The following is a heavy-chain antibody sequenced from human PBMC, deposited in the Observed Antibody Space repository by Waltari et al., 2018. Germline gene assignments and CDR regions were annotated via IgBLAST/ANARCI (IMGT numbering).Heavy chain of an antibody. V-gene: IGHV4-34*01. CDR2: INHSGST. Sequence: QVQLQQWGAGLLKPSETLSLTCAVYGGSFSGYYWSWIRQHPGKGLAWIGEINHSGSTNYNPSLKSRVTISVDTSKNQFSLKLSSVTAADTAVYYCARGSGYYFRREAHHLDYWGQGTLVTVSS. CDR3: ARGSGYYFRREAHHLDY. J-gene: IGHJ4*02. CDR1: GGSFSGYY. D-gene: IGHD3-22*01.